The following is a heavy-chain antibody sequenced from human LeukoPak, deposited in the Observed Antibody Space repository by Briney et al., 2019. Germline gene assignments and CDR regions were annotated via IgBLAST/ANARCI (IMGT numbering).Heavy chain of an antibody. J-gene: IGHJ4*02. V-gene: IGHV1-69*05. CDR1: GGTFSSYA. CDR3: ARVVTAGTFDY. D-gene: IGHD2-21*02. Sequence: GASVKVSCKASGGTFSSYATSWVRQAPGQGLEWMGGIIPIFGTANYAQKFQGRVTITTDESTSTAYMELSSLRSEDTAVYYCARVVTAGTFDYWGQGTLVTVSS. CDR2: IIPIFGTA.